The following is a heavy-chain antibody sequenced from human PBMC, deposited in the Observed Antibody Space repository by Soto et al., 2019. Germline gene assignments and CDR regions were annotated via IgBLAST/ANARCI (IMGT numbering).Heavy chain of an antibody. CDR3: AILPGNTYGMFDY. D-gene: IGHD2-8*01. CDR2: IHYTGST. CDR1: GGPFSTYY. Sequence: PSETMSLTCTVSGGPFSTYYWSWTRQPPGKGLEWIGYIHYTGSTSYNPSLKSRVTISMDTSKTPFAVEVRYVTSAETAVYYFAILPGNTYGMFDYWGQGAVITASS. V-gene: IGHV4-59*03. J-gene: IGHJ4*01.